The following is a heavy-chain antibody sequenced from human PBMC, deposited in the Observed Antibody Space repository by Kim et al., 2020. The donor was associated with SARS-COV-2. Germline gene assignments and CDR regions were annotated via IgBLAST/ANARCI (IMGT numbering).Heavy chain of an antibody. CDR2: IIPIFGTA. V-gene: IGHV1-69*13. Sequence: SVKVSCKASGGTFSSYAISWVRQAPGQGLEWMGGIIPIFGTANYAQKFQDRVTITADESTSPAYMELSSLRSEDTAVYYCARTTPRITGTTSFDPWGQGTLVTVSS. CDR1: GGTFSSYA. D-gene: IGHD1-7*01. CDR3: ARTTPRITGTTSFDP. J-gene: IGHJ5*02.